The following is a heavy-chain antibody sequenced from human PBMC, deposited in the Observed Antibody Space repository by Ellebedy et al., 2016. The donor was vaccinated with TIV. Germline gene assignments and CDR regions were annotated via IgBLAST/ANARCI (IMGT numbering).Heavy chain of an antibody. D-gene: IGHD3-10*01. Sequence: MPSETLSLTCSLSGSSITTYYWSRIRQPPGKGLEWIGYIYNVELTNYSPSLKSRTSISIDTSKKQFSLNLTSVTVADTALYFCARGVVRGVAAFDIWGRGTMVIVSS. CDR1: GSSITTYY. CDR2: IYNVELT. J-gene: IGHJ3*02. CDR3: ARGVVRGVAAFDI. V-gene: IGHV4-59*01.